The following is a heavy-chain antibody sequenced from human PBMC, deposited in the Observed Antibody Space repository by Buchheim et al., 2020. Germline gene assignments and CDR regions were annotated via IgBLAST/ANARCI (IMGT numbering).Heavy chain of an antibody. V-gene: IGHV2-5*02. CDR1: GFSLSTSGVG. Sequence: QITLKESGPTLVKPTQTLTLTCTFSGFSLSTSGVGVGWIRQPPGKALEWLALIYWDDDKRYSPSLKSRLTITKDPSTNQVVLTMTNMDPVDTATYYCAQARGSDYYDNTHFDYWGQGTL. D-gene: IGHD3-22*01. J-gene: IGHJ4*02. CDR3: AQARGSDYYDNTHFDY. CDR2: IYWDDDK.